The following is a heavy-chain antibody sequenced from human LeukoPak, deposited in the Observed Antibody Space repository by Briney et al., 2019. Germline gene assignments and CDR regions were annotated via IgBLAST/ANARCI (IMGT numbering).Heavy chain of an antibody. CDR3: ATETGHTYGY. D-gene: IGHD1-14*01. V-gene: IGHV3-48*01. J-gene: IGHJ4*02. CDR2: ISSSSSTI. CDR1: GFTFSSYS. Sequence: PGGSLRLSCAASGFTFSSYSMNWVRQAPGKGLEWVSYISSSSSTIYYADSVKGRFTISRDNAKNSLYLQMNSLRAEDTAVYYCATETGHTYGYWGQGTLVTVSS.